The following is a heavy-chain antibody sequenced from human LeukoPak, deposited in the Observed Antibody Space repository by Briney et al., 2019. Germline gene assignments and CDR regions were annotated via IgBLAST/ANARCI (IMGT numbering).Heavy chain of an antibody. Sequence: SETMSLTCAVYGGSFSGYHWSWIRQPPGKGLEWIGEISNSGSTNYNPSLKSRVTISVDTSKNQFSLKLSSVTVADTAVYYCARGYDGSGYYYRNWYFDLWGRGTLVTVSS. CDR2: ISNSGST. J-gene: IGHJ2*01. CDR1: GGSFSGYH. CDR3: ARGYDGSGYYYRNWYFDL. D-gene: IGHD3-22*01. V-gene: IGHV4-34*01.